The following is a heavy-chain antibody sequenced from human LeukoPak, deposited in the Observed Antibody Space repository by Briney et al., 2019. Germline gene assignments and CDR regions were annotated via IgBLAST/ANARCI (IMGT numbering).Heavy chain of an antibody. J-gene: IGHJ3*02. CDR2: IYHSGST. D-gene: IGHD3-16*01. CDR3: ASGGVGAFDI. Sequence: SETLSLTCTVSGGSISSSNWWSWVRQPPGRGLEWIGSIYHSGSTYYNPSLKSRVTISVDTSKNQFSLKLSSVTAADTAVYYCASGGVGAFDIWGQGTMVTVSS. V-gene: IGHV4-38-2*02. CDR1: GGSISSSNW.